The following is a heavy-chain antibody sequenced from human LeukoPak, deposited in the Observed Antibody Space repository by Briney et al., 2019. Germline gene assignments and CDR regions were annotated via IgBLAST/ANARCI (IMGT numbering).Heavy chain of an antibody. V-gene: IGHV3-23*01. D-gene: IGHD3-16*01. CDR3: AKDDDWGRYKH. Sequence: GGTLRLSCAASGFTFSSYGMSWVRPAPGKGLEWVSGISPSGGITYYTDSVKGRFTISRDNSKNTQSLQMNSLRAEDTAVYYCAKDDDWGRYKHWGQGTLVTVSS. J-gene: IGHJ1*01. CDR2: ISPSGGIT. CDR1: GFTFSSYG.